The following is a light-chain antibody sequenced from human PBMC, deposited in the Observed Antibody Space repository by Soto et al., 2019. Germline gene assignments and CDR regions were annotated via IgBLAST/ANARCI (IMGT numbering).Light chain of an antibody. CDR3: QQYSNLPIT. V-gene: IGKV3-20*01. CDR1: QSVSSSY. J-gene: IGKJ5*01. CDR2: GAS. Sequence: EIVLTQSPGTLSLSPGERGTLSCRASQSVSSSYLAWFQQKPGHAPRLLIYGASSRATGIPDRFSGSGSGTDFTLTISRLEPEDFAVYYCQQYSNLPITFGHGTRLEIK.